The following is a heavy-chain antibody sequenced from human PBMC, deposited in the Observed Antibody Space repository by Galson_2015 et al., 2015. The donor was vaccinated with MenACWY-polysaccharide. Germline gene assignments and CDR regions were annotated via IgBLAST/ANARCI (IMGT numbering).Heavy chain of an antibody. CDR3: AKVTEMASSRRPFDV. CDR2: IGGSGLTT. CDR1: GFTFGSYA. J-gene: IGHJ3*01. V-gene: IGHV3-23*01. Sequence: SLRLSRAASGFTFGSYAMGWVRQAPGKGLEWVSSIGGSGLTTFYAESVKGRFTISRDNAQNILSLQMNSLRADDTARYFCAKVTEMASSRRPFDVWGQGTMVTVSS. D-gene: IGHD5-24*01.